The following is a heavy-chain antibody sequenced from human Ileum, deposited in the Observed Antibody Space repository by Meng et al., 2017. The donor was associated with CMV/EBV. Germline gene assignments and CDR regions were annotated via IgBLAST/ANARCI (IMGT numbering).Heavy chain of an antibody. J-gene: IGHJ4*02. V-gene: IGHV3-74*01. CDR2: IYVDGNGSPVT. D-gene: IGHD1-1*01. Sequence: GESLKISCAASGFILSDYWMHWVRQVPGEGLVWVALIYVDGNGSPVTNYADFVTGRFTISRDNAKNSLYLEMNSLRGEDTAVYYCAKNQLADDIVFYNWGQGTLVTVSS. CDR3: AKNQLADDIVFYN. CDR1: GFILSDYW.